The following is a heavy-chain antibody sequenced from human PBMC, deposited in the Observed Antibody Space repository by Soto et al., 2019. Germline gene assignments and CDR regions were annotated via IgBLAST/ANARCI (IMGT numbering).Heavy chain of an antibody. V-gene: IGHV3-48*02. CDR3: AREGDVVVPAALGLDY. J-gene: IGHJ4*02. CDR2: ISSSSSTI. CDR1: GFTFSSYS. Sequence: GGSLRLSCAASGFTFSSYSMNWVRQAPGKGLEWVSYISSSSSTIYYADSVKGRFTISRDNAKNSLYLQMNSLRDEDTAVYYCAREGDVVVPAALGLDYWGQGTLVTVSS. D-gene: IGHD2-2*01.